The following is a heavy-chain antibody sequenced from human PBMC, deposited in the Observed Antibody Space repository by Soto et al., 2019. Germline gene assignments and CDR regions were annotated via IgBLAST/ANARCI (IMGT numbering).Heavy chain of an antibody. Sequence: SETLSLTCTVSGGSVSSGSYYWSWIRQPPGKGLEWIGYIYYSGSTNYNPSLKSRVTISVDTSKNQFSLKLSSVTAAETAVYYCAGQPYTAKGIDYWGQGTLVTVSS. CDR3: AGQPYTAKGIDY. CDR1: GGSVSSGSYY. J-gene: IGHJ4*02. CDR2: IYYSGST. D-gene: IGHD5-18*01. V-gene: IGHV4-61*01.